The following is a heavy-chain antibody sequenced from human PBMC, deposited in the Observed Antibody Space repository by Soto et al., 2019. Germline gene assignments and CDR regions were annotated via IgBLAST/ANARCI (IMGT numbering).Heavy chain of an antibody. V-gene: IGHV3-7*03. Sequence: GGSLRLSCAASGFTFSSYWMSWARQAPGKGLEWVANIKQDGSEKYYVDSVKGRFTISRDNAKNSLYLQMNSLRAEDTAVYYCARVLRYFDWLPKYYFDYWGQGTLVTVSS. CDR3: ARVLRYFDWLPKYYFDY. D-gene: IGHD3-9*01. CDR2: IKQDGSEK. J-gene: IGHJ4*02. CDR1: GFTFSSYW.